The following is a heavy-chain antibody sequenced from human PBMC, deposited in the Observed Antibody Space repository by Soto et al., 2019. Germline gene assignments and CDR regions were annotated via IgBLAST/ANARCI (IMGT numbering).Heavy chain of an antibody. J-gene: IGHJ4*02. V-gene: IGHV1-18*01. Sequence: GASVKVSCKASGYSFFDYGITWVRQAPGQGLEWMGWISTFNGDTNYAQQFQGRVTMTTDASTSTGYMELRSLRSDDTAVYYCAREEEGHIATIDQWGQGTLVTVSS. D-gene: IGHD5-12*01. CDR1: GYSFFDYG. CDR2: ISTFNGDT. CDR3: AREEEGHIATIDQ.